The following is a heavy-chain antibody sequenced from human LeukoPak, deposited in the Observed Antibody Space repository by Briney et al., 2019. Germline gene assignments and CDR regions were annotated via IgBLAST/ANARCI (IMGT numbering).Heavy chain of an antibody. CDR1: GGSISSSSYY. V-gene: IGHV4-39*07. CDR3: ARDSRQYCSSTSCSSYGMDV. J-gene: IGHJ6*02. CDR2: IYYSGST. D-gene: IGHD2-2*01. Sequence: SETLSLTCTVSGGSISSSSYYWGWIRQPPGKGLEWIGSIYYSGSTYYNPSLKSRVTISVDTSKNQFSLKLSSVTAADTAVYYCARDSRQYCSSTSCSSYGMDVWGQGTTVTVSS.